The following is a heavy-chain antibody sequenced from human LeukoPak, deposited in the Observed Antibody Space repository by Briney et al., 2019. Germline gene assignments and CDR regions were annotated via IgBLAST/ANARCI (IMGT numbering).Heavy chain of an antibody. V-gene: IGHV3-30-3*01. CDR1: GFTFSSYA. Sequence: PGGSLRLSCAASGFTFSSYAMHWVRQAPGKGLEWVAVISYDGSNKYYADSVKGRFTISRDNSKNTLYLQMNSLRAEDTAVYYCARDRTLVYYYYYGMDVWGQGTTVTVSS. J-gene: IGHJ6*02. D-gene: IGHD1-14*01. CDR3: ARDRTLVYYYYYGMDV. CDR2: ISYDGSNK.